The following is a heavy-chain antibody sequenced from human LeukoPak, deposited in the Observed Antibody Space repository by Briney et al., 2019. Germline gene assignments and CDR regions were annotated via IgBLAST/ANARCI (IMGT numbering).Heavy chain of an antibody. D-gene: IGHD3-9*01. CDR3: ARAYTNYDILTGYLFDY. Sequence: GGSLRLSCAASGFTFSSYSMNWVRQAPGKGLEWVSYISSSSSTIYYADSVKGRFTISRDNSKNTLYLQMNSLRAEDTAVYYCARAYTNYDILTGYLFDYWGQGTLVTVSS. J-gene: IGHJ4*02. V-gene: IGHV3-48*01. CDR2: ISSSSSTI. CDR1: GFTFSSYS.